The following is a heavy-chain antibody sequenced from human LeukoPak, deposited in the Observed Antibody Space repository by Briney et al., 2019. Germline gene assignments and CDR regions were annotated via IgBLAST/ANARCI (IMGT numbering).Heavy chain of an antibody. Sequence: ASVKVSCKVSGCTLTELSMHWVRQAPGKGLEWMGGFDPEDGETIYAQKFQGRVTMTEDTSTDTAYMELSSLRSEDTAVYYCATQGYYDYIWGSYRKGVPYTSIDYWGQGTLVTVSS. CDR2: FDPEDGET. CDR3: ATQGYYDYIWGSYRKGVPYTSIDY. CDR1: GCTLTELS. D-gene: IGHD3-16*02. J-gene: IGHJ4*02. V-gene: IGHV1-24*01.